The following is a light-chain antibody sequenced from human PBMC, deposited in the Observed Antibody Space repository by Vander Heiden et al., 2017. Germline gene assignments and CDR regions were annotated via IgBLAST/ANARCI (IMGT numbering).Light chain of an antibody. Sequence: DIVMTQSPDYLAVSLGERATINCQYRPSVLSSSDNTNYLTWFQPTPAQAPKLRLYWACKRESGVPDRFSGSGSGTDFTRTISSLQAEYVAVYHCQQYENIPRTFGQGTKVEIK. CDR2: WAC. J-gene: IGKJ1*01. CDR1: PSVLSSSDNTNY. CDR3: QQYENIPRT. V-gene: IGKV4-1*01.